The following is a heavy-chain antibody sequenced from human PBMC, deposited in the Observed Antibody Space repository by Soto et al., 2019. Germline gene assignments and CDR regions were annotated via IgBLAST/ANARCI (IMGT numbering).Heavy chain of an antibody. CDR2: IYPGDSDT. Sequence: GESLKISCKGSGYSFTSYWIGSVRQMPGKGLEWMGIIYPGDSDTRYSPSFQGQVTISADKSISTAYLQWSSLKASDTAMYYCARRGSIADFYYYYGMDVWGQGTTVTAP. CDR3: ARRGSIADFYYYYGMDV. V-gene: IGHV5-51*01. CDR1: GYSFTSYW. D-gene: IGHD6-6*01. J-gene: IGHJ6*02.